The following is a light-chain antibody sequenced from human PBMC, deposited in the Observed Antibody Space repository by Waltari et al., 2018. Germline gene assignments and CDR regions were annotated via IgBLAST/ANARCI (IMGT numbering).Light chain of an antibody. J-gene: IGLJ3*02. CDR2: DVS. Sequence: QSALTQPASVSESPGQSITISCTGTSSDVGVYNYVSWYQHHPGKAPKLMIYDVSHRPSGVSDRFSGSKSGNTASLTISGLQAEDEADYFCSSYTSISTWVFGGGTKLTVL. CDR3: SSYTSISTWV. V-gene: IGLV2-14*03. CDR1: SSDVGVYNY.